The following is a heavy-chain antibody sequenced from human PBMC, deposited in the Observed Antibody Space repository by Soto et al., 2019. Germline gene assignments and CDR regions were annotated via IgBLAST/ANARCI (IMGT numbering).Heavy chain of an antibody. J-gene: IGHJ6*02. V-gene: IGHV5-51*01. CDR3: ARLCSSSSLNGKPVLYYYYYGMDV. CDR1: GYSFTSYW. Sequence: HGESLKISCKGSGYSFTSYWIGWVRQMPGKGLEWMGIIYPGDSDTRYSPSFQGQVTISADKSISTAYLQWSSLKASDTAMYYCARLCSSSSLNGKPVLYYYYYGMDVWGQGTTVTVSS. CDR2: IYPGDSDT. D-gene: IGHD6-6*01.